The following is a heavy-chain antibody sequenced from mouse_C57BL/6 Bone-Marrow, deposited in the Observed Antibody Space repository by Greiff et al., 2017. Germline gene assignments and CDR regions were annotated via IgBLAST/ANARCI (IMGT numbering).Heavy chain of an antibody. V-gene: IGHV2-2*01. J-gene: IGHJ3*01. CDR2: IWSGGST. CDR3: AGKEYYGSWAWFAY. Sequence: VHLVESGPGLVQPSQSLSITCTVSGFSLTSYGVHWVRQSPGKGLEWLGVIWSGGSTDYNAAFISRLSISKDNSKSQVFFKMNSLQADDTAIYYCAGKEYYGSWAWFAYWGQGTLVTVSA. CDR1: GFSLTSYG. D-gene: IGHD1-1*01.